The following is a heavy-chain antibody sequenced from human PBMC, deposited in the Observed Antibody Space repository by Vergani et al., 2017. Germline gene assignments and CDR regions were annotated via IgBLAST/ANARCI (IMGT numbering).Heavy chain of an antibody. CDR2: ISSDGKST. Sequence: LESGGGLVQPGGSIRLSCFGSGFTFSTFNMHWVRQIPGKGLEYISGISSDGKSTNYAKSVKGRFIVTRDNSKNSLHLQMGNLRVEDTAVYYCARDTTLVGFDYWGQGTLVTVSS. J-gene: IGHJ4*02. V-gene: IGHV3-64*01. D-gene: IGHD1-26*01. CDR1: GFTFSTFN. CDR3: ARDTTLVGFDY.